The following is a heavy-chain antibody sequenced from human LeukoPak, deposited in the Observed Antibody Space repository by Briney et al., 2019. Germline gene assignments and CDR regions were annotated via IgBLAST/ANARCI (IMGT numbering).Heavy chain of an antibody. Sequence: GGSLRLSCAASGFIFSSFEMNWVRQAPGKGLEWVAFIRYDGSNKYYADSVKGRFTISRDNSKNTLYLQMNSLRAEDTAVYYCAKEGGYSGYDAFDYWGQGTLVTVSS. J-gene: IGHJ4*02. CDR2: IRYDGSNK. D-gene: IGHD5-12*01. V-gene: IGHV3-30*02. CDR1: GFIFSSFE. CDR3: AKEGGYSGYDAFDY.